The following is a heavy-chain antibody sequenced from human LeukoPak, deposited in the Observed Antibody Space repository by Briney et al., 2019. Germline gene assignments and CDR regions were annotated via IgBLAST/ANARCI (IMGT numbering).Heavy chain of an antibody. Sequence: SGGSLRLSRAASGFTFSSYSMSWVRQPAGKGLEWVSSISSSSSYIYYADSEKGRFTISRDNAKNSRYLQMNSLRAEDTAVYYCARDRYDSSGYYSSTDYWGQGTLVTVSS. CDR3: ARDRYDSSGYYSSTDY. CDR2: ISSSSSYI. CDR1: GFTFSSYS. D-gene: IGHD3-22*01. J-gene: IGHJ4*02. V-gene: IGHV3-21*01.